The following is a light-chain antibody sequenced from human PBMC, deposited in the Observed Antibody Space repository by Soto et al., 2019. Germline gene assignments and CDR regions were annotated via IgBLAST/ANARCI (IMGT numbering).Light chain of an antibody. J-gene: IGLJ1*01. V-gene: IGLV1-44*01. CDR3: GTWDSSLNGYV. Sequence: VLTQPPSASGTPGQRVTISCSGSSSNIGTNYVYWYKQLPGTAPKLLIYCNDQRPSGVPDRISGSKSGTSATLGITGLQAGDAADYYCGTWDSSLNGYVFGPGTKATVL. CDR2: CND. CDR1: SSNIGTNY.